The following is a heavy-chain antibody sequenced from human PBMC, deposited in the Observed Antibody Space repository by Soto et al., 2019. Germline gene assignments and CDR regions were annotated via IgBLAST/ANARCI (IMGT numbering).Heavy chain of an antibody. CDR3: AKEGRRRITMVRGVAPADY. CDR2: ISYDGSNK. Sequence: PGGSLRLSCAASGFTFSSYGMHWVRQAPGKGLEWVAVISYDGSNKYYADSVKGRFTISRDNSKNTLYLQMNSLRAEDTAVYYCAKEGRRRITMVRGVAPADYWGQGTLVTVSS. D-gene: IGHD3-10*01. CDR1: GFTFSSYG. V-gene: IGHV3-30*18. J-gene: IGHJ4*02.